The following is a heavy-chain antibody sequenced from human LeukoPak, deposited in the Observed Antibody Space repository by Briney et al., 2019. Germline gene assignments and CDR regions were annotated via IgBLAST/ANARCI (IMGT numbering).Heavy chain of an antibody. V-gene: IGHV3-21*01. CDR3: ASNPSSGWHHYYMDV. D-gene: IGHD6-19*01. Sequence: GGSLRLSCAASGFTFSSYSMNWVRQAPGKGLEWVSSISSSSSYIYYADSVKGRFTISRDNAKNSLYLQMNSLRAEDTAVYYCASNPSSGWHHYYMDVWGKGTTVTVSS. CDR2: ISSSSSYI. CDR1: GFTFSSYS. J-gene: IGHJ6*03.